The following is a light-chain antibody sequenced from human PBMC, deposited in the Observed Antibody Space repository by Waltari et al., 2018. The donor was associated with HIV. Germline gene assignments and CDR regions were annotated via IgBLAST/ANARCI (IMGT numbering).Light chain of an antibody. CDR1: QSIASN. CDR3: QQYNSWPPGYT. V-gene: IGKV3-15*01. Sequence: EVVMTQSPATLSVSPGERATLSCWASQSIASNLAGYQQKPGQTPRLLIYGASTRATGIPARFSGSGFGTEFSLTISSLQSEEYAVYYCQQYNSWPPGYTFGQGTKLEIK. CDR2: GAS. J-gene: IGKJ2*01.